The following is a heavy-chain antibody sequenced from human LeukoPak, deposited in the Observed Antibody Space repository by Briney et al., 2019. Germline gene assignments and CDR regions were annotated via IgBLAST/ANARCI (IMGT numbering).Heavy chain of an antibody. J-gene: IGHJ4*02. V-gene: IGHV3-23*01. Sequence: GGSLRLSCAASGFTFSSYAMSWVRQAPGKGLEWVSAISGSGGSTYYADSVKGRFTISRDNSKNTLYLQMNSLRAEDTAVYYCARDREYYDFWSGYYLFDYWGQGTLVTVSS. CDR3: ARDREYYDFWSGYYLFDY. CDR1: GFTFSSYA. CDR2: ISGSGGST. D-gene: IGHD3-3*01.